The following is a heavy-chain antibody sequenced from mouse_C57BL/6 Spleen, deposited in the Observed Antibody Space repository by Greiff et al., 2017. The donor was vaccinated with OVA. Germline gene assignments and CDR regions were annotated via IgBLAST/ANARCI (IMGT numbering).Heavy chain of an antibody. Sequence: EVHLVESGAELVKPGASVKLSCTASGFNIKDYYMHWVKQRTEQGLEWIGRIDPEDGETKYAPKFQGKATITADTSSNTAYLQLISLTSEDPAVYYCARSPSQFFDYWGQGTTLTVSS. CDR3: ARSPSQFFDY. J-gene: IGHJ2*01. CDR1: GFNIKDYY. CDR2: IDPEDGET. V-gene: IGHV14-2*01.